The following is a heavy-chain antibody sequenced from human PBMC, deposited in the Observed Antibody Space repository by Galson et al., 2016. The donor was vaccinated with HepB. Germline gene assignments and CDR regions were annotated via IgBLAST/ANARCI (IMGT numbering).Heavy chain of an antibody. D-gene: IGHD3-10*01. CDR1: GDSVSSNSAG. CDR3: ARSYLRGRGFGS. CDR2: TFYRSNWQT. J-gene: IGHJ1*01. V-gene: IGHV6-1*01. Sequence: CAISGDSVSSNSAGWYWFRQSPSRGLEWLGRTFYRSNWQTDYAESVKSRITINPDTSKNQFSLHLDSVTPEDTAVYYCARSYLRGRGFGSWGQGTLVTVSS.